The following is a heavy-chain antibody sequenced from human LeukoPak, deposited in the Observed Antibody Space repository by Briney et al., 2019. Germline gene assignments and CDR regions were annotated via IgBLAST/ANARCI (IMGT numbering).Heavy chain of an antibody. D-gene: IGHD3-22*01. Sequence: SETLSLTCTVSGGSIRSYYWSWIRQPPGKGLEWIGYIYYSGSTNYNPSLKSRVTISVDTSKNQFSLKLSSVTAADTAVYYCARVGGYDSSGFNWFDPWGQGTLVTVSS. CDR3: ARVGGYDSSGFNWFDP. CDR2: IYYSGST. J-gene: IGHJ5*02. CDR1: GGSIRSYY. V-gene: IGHV4-59*01.